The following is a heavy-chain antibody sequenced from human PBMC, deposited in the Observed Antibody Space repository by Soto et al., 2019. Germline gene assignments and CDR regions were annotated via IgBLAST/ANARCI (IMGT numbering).Heavy chain of an antibody. CDR3: AKDAYYYDSSGRGGFDY. CDR2: ISGSGGST. CDR1: GFTFSSYA. D-gene: IGHD3-22*01. Sequence: EVQLLESGGGLVQPGGSLRLSCAASGFTFSSYAMSWVRQAPGKGLEWVSAISGSGGSTYYVDSVKGRFTISRDNSKNTLYLQMNSLRAEDTAVYYCAKDAYYYDSSGRGGFDYWGQGTLVTVSS. J-gene: IGHJ4*02. V-gene: IGHV3-23*01.